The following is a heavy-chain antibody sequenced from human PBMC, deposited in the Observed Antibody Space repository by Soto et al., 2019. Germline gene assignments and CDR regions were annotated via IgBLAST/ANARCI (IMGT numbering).Heavy chain of an antibody. CDR3: ARDVEDSCGYYPFDY. CDR2: IWYDGSNK. D-gene: IGHD3-22*01. CDR1: GFTFSSYG. Sequence: QVQLVESGGGVVQPGRSLRLSCAASGFTFSSYGMHWVRQAPGKGLEWVAVIWYDGSNKYYADSVKGRFTISRDNSKNTLYLQRNSLRAEDTAVYYCARDVEDSCGYYPFDYWGQGTLVTVSS. J-gene: IGHJ4*02. V-gene: IGHV3-33*01.